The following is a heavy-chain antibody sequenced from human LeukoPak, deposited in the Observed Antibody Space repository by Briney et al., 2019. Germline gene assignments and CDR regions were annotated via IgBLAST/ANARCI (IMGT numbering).Heavy chain of an antibody. CDR1: GYTFTRYY. D-gene: IGHD2-2*01. J-gene: IGHJ4*02. CDR2: INPNSGDT. Sequence: ASVKVSGKASGYTFTRYYMHWVRQAPGQGFEWMGWINPNSGDTNYAQKFQGRVTMTRDTSISTAHMELSRLRSDDTAVYYCARANPLYCSSTACLFDYWGQGTLVTVSS. V-gene: IGHV1-2*02. CDR3: ARANPLYCSSTACLFDY.